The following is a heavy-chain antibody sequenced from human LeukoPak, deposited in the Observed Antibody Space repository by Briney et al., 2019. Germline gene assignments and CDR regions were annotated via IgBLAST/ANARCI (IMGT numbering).Heavy chain of an antibody. CDR2: INSDGSST. V-gene: IGHV3-74*01. J-gene: IGHJ4*02. CDR3: ATDPRPDSGDYDPYLNY. D-gene: IGHD4-17*01. CDR1: GFTFSSYW. Sequence: PGGSLRLSCAASGFTFSSYWMHWVRQAPGKGLVWVSRINSDGSSTSYADSVKGRFTISRDNAKNTLYLQMSSLRAEDTAVYYCATDPRPDSGDYDPYLNYWGQGTLVTVSS.